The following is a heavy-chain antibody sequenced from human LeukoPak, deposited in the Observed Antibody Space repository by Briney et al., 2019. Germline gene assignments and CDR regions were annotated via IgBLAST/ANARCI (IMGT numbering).Heavy chain of an antibody. CDR2: IKQDGSKK. CDR3: TRVGYIDEGIDY. CDR1: GFPFSSYW. V-gene: IGHV3-7*04. J-gene: IGHJ4*02. Sequence: GSLRLSCVASGFPFSSYWMTWVRQAPGKGLEWVANIKQDGSKKSYVDSVKGRFTISRDNARNSLYLQMNSLRAEDTAIYYCTRVGYIDEGIDYWGQGTLVTVSS. D-gene: IGHD5-24*01.